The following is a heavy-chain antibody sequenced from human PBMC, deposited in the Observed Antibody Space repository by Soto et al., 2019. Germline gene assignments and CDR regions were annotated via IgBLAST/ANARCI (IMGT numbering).Heavy chain of an antibody. CDR2: IFYHGTS. Sequence: SETLSLTCTISNDSIISNTYYWAWIRQSPGKGLEWIGSIFYHGTSFSNPSLMSRVTMSVDTSKNQFSLNLTSVTAADTAVYYCARHRRSVSLDYWGQGTPVTVSS. CDR3: ARHRRSVSLDY. D-gene: IGHD3-3*01. V-gene: IGHV4-39*01. CDR1: NDSIISNTYY. J-gene: IGHJ4*02.